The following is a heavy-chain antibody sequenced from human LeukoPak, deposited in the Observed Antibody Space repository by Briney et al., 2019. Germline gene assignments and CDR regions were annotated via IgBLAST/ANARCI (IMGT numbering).Heavy chain of an antibody. CDR2: IKGGGSYT. J-gene: IGHJ5*01. CDR1: GFTFSNYW. Sequence: PGGSLRLSCAASGFTFSNYWMHWVRQAPGKGLVWVSRIKGGGSYTIYAVSVKGRFTIYRDNAKHTLYLQVRSLRAEDAAVSDCVRDCYHFDFDSWGQGTLVTVSS. D-gene: IGHD2-15*01. V-gene: IGHV3-74*01. CDR3: VRDCYHFDFDS.